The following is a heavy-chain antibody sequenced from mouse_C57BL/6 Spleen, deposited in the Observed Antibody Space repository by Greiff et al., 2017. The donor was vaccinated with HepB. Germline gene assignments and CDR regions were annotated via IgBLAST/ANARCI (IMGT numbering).Heavy chain of an antibody. J-gene: IGHJ3*01. D-gene: IGHD2-4*01. V-gene: IGHV1-54*01. CDR3: AREDYGAWFAY. CDR2: INPGSGGT. Sequence: VQLQQSGAELVRPGTSVKVSCKASGYAFTNYLIEWVKQRPGQGLEWIGVINPGSGGTNYNEKFKGKATLTADKSSSTAYMQLSSLTSEDSAVYFCAREDYGAWFAYWGQGTLVTVSA. CDR1: GYAFTNYL.